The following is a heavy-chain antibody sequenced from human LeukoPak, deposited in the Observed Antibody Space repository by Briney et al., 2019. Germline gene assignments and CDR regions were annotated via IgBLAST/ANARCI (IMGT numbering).Heavy chain of an antibody. V-gene: IGHV4-34*01. CDR1: GGSLSGYY. CDR3: SRSSTIFGVALKYAFDI. CDR2: INHSGST. Sequence: SETLSLTCAVYGGSLSGYYWSWVREPPGRGLEWIGGINHSGSTNYNPSLKSRVTISVDTSKNQFSLRLSSVTAADTAVYYCSRSSTIFGVALKYAFDIWGQGTMVTVSS. J-gene: IGHJ3*02. D-gene: IGHD3-3*01.